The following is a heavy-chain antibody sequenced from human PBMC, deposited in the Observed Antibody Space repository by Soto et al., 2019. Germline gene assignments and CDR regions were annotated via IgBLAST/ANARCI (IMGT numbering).Heavy chain of an antibody. J-gene: IGHJ4*02. D-gene: IGHD2-2*01. CDR1: GGSFSGYY. Sequence: SETLSLTCAVYGGSFSGYYWSWIRQPPGKGLEWIGEINHSGSTNYNPSLKSRVTISVDTSKNQFSLKLSSVTAADTAVYYCARGAIVVVPAAIVGGHFDYWGQGTLVTVSS. V-gene: IGHV4-34*01. CDR2: INHSGST. CDR3: ARGAIVVVPAAIVGGHFDY.